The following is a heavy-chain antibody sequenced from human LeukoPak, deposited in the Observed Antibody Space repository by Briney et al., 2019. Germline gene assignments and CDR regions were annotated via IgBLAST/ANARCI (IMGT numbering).Heavy chain of an antibody. V-gene: IGHV1-2*02. Sequence: GASVKVSCKASGYTFNAYYLYWVRQAPGQGLQCMGWMNPNSGGTNYAQKFQGRVTMTRDTSITTAYMELSRLRSDDTAVYFCARAGTADYYYFYYMDVWGKGTTVTVSS. CDR2: MNPNSGGT. CDR1: GYTFNAYY. D-gene: IGHD6-13*01. CDR3: ARAGTADYYYFYYMDV. J-gene: IGHJ6*03.